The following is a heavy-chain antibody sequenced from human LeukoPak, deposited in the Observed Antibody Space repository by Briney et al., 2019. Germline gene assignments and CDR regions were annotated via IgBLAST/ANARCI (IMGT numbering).Heavy chain of an antibody. CDR2: IYYSGST. Sequence: SETLSLTCTVSGGSISSYYWSWIRQPPGKGLEWIGYIYYSGSTNYNPSLKSRVTISVDTSKNQFSLKLSSVTAADTAVYYCARRGDGYKLDYWGQGTLVTVSS. CDR1: GGSISSYY. CDR3: ARRGDGYKLDY. J-gene: IGHJ4*02. D-gene: IGHD5-24*01. V-gene: IGHV4-59*08.